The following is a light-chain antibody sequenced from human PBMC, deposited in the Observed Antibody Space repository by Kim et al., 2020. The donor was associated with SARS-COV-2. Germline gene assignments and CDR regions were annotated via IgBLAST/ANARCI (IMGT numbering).Light chain of an antibody. CDR2: GAY. J-gene: IGKJ2*01. Sequence: SVSRGESAPLSCGASESVASNLAVYQQKRGQAPRLLICGAYTRATGIPARFSGSGSGTQYTLTISSLQSEDFAVYYCHQYNDWMYTFGQGTKLEI. CDR3: HQYNDWMYT. CDR1: ESVASN. V-gene: IGKV3-15*01.